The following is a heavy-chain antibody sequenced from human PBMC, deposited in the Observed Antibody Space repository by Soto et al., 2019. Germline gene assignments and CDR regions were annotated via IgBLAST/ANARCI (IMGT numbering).Heavy chain of an antibody. V-gene: IGHV1-69*01. J-gene: IGHJ5*02. Sequence: QVQLVQYGAEVRMPGSSVKVSCKASGVTFSTYPINWVRQAPGQGLEWMGGIIPLFGTTNYAQKFKGRVTITADESTSTAYMELSSLRAEDAAVYYWAMGATNGSSRYFFFDPLGQGTLVTVSS. CDR1: GVTFSTYP. CDR2: IIPLFGTT. CDR3: AMGATNGSSRYFFFDP. D-gene: IGHD6-13*01.